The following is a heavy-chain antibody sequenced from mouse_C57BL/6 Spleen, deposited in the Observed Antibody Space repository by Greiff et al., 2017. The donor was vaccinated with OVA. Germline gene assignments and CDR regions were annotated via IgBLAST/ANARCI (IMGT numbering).Heavy chain of an antibody. Sequence: QVQLQQPGAELVKPGASVKLSCKASGYTFTSYWMHWVKQRPGRGLEWIGRIDPNSGGTKYNEKFKSKATLTVDKPSSTAYMQLSSLTSEASAVYLCARGPYYGRSYGFFGYWGQGPTLTVSS. J-gene: IGHJ2*01. CDR3: ARGPYYGRSYGFFGY. D-gene: IGHD1-1*01. V-gene: IGHV1-72*01. CDR1: GYTFTSYW. CDR2: IDPNSGGT.